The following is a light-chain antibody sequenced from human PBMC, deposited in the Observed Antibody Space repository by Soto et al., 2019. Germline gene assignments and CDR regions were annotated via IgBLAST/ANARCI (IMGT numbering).Light chain of an antibody. CDR2: SAS. CDR3: QQYDNWPPYT. V-gene: IGKV3-15*01. J-gene: IGKJ5*01. Sequence: EIVMTQSPATLSGSAGERARLSCRASQDININLAWYQQKAGQAPRLLIYSASTRAAGIPARFSGTGPETDFTLTIDSLQSEDFAVYYCQQYDNWPPYTFGQGTRLEI. CDR1: QDININ.